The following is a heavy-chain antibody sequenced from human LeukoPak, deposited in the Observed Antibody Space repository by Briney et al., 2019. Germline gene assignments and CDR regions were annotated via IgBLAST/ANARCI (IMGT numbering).Heavy chain of an antibody. D-gene: IGHD6-6*01. J-gene: IGHJ4*02. CDR3: ARGIIAARPGGFYY. CDR2: IYYSGST. CDR1: GGSISSYY. Sequence: SETLSLTCTVSGGSISSYYWSWIRQPPGKGLEWTGYIYYSGSTNYNPSLKSRVTISVDTSKNQFSLKLSSVTAADTAVYYCARGIIAARPGGFYYWGQGTLVTVSS. V-gene: IGHV4-59*01.